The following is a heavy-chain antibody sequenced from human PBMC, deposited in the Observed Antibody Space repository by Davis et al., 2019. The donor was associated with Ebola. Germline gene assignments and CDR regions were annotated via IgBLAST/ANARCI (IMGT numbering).Heavy chain of an antibody. CDR1: GYTFTSYG. D-gene: IGHD1-1*01. Sequence: AASVKVSCKASGYTFTSYGISCVRQAPGQGLEWMGWISAYNGNTNYAQKLQGRVTMTTDTSTSTAYMVLRSLRSDDTAVYYCARSWNYDAFDIWGQGTMVTVSS. V-gene: IGHV1-18*01. CDR3: ARSWNYDAFDI. J-gene: IGHJ3*02. CDR2: ISAYNGNT.